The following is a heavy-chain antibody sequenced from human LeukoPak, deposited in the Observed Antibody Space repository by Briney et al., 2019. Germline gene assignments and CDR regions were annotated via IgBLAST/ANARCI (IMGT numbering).Heavy chain of an antibody. Sequence: PSETLSLTCTVSGGSISSYYWSWIRQPPGKGLEWIGYIYYSGSTNYNPSLKSRVTISVDTSKNQFSLELNSVTAADTAVYYCARHNYYYYGMNVWGQGTTVTVSS. CDR3: ARHNYYYYGMNV. J-gene: IGHJ6*02. CDR2: IYYSGST. CDR1: GGSISSYY. V-gene: IGHV4-59*08.